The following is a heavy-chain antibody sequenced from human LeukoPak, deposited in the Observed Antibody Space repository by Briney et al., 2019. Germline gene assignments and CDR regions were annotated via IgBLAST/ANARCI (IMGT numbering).Heavy chain of an antibody. V-gene: IGHV3-11*01. J-gene: IGHJ5*02. D-gene: IGHD6-13*01. CDR3: ARVQKGIAAAGTGGGWFEP. Sequence: GGSLRLSCAASGFTFSDYYMSWIRQAPGKGLEWISYISSGGSTIYYADSVRGQFTISRDNAKKSLYLKMNSLRAEDTAVYYCARVQKGIAAAGTGGGWFEPWGQGTLVTVTS. CDR1: GFTFSDYY. CDR2: ISSGGSTI.